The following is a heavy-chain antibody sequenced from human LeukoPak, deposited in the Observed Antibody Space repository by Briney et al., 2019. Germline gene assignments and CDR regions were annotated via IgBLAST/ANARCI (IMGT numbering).Heavy chain of an antibody. J-gene: IGHJ4*02. CDR1: GFTFSTSW. CDR2: INSDARTI. D-gene: IGHD1-7*01. Sequence: GGSLRLSCVASGFTFSTSWMHWVRQAPGKGLVWVSRINSDARTIDYADSVKGRFTISRDNAKSTLYLQMNSLTAEDTAVYYCERGGNYYFDYWGQGTLVTVSS. CDR3: ERGGNYYFDY. V-gene: IGHV3-74*01.